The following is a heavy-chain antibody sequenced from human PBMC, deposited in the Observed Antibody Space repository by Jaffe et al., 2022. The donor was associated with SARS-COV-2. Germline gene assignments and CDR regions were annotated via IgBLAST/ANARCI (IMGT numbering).Heavy chain of an antibody. CDR3: ARAGNYYHSSGYDS. V-gene: IGHV4-4*02. CDR1: GASIRSSNW. Sequence: QVQLQESGPGLVKPSGTLSLTCAVSGASIRSSNWWHWVRQPPGKGLEWIGDIYHSGTTNYNPSLKGRVTISVDESTNHFSLNLTAVTAADTAVYYCARAGNYYHSSGYDSWGHGTLVTVSS. J-gene: IGHJ5*01. CDR2: IYHSGTT. D-gene: IGHD3-22*01.